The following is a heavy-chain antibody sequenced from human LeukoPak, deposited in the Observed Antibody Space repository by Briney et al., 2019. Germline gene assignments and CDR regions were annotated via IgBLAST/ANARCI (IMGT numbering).Heavy chain of an antibody. Sequence: PGGSLRLSCAASGFTFDDYAMHWVRQAPGKGLEWVSGISWNSGSIGYADSVKGRFTISRDNAKNSLYPQMNSLRAEDTALYYCAKDQEAVAGSTFDYWGQGTLVTVSS. CDR3: AKDQEAVAGSTFDY. J-gene: IGHJ4*02. D-gene: IGHD6-19*01. CDR1: GFTFDDYA. CDR2: ISWNSGSI. V-gene: IGHV3-9*01.